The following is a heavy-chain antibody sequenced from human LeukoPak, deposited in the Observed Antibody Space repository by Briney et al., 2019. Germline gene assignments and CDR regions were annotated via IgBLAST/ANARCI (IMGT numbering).Heavy chain of an antibody. J-gene: IGHJ3*02. Sequence: SETLSLTCTVSGDSISSYYWSWIRQPAGKGLEWIGRIYTSGSTNYNPSLKSRVTMSVDTSKNQFSLKLSSVTAADTAVYYCARDIDLDYYDSSGYYPPGAFDIWGQGTMVTVSP. CDR2: IYTSGST. CDR3: ARDIDLDYYDSSGYYPPGAFDI. D-gene: IGHD3-22*01. V-gene: IGHV4-4*07. CDR1: GDSISSYY.